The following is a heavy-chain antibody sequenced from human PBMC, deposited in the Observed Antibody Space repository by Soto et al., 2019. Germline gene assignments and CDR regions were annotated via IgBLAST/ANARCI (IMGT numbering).Heavy chain of an antibody. V-gene: IGHV4-39*01. J-gene: IGHJ4*02. Sequence: QLQLQESGPGLVRPSDTLSLTCSVSGGSITSRSSYWAWIRQPPGKGLEWIGTFFSGITSSNPSLKSRVTISKDTYRTPVTVKLTPVPATATAMYYCATTRGLAVVGSFNYWGEGALVTVAS. D-gene: IGHD6-13*01. CDR2: FFSGIT. CDR3: ATTRGLAVVGSFNY. CDR1: GGSITSRSSY.